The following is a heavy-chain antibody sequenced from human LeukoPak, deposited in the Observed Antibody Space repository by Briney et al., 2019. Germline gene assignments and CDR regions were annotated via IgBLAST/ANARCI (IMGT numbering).Heavy chain of an antibody. CDR1: GFTFNNAW. J-gene: IGHJ4*02. CDR2: IKGKTEGGTT. D-gene: IGHD4-17*01. Sequence: GGPLRLSCAASGFTFNNAWMSWVRQAPGKGLEWVGRIKGKTEGGTTDYAAPVKDRFTISRDDSKNTLYLQMNSLRAEDTAVYYCAKPLSSPTVPNPIDYWGQGTLVTVSS. V-gene: IGHV3-15*01. CDR3: AKPLSSPTVPNPIDY.